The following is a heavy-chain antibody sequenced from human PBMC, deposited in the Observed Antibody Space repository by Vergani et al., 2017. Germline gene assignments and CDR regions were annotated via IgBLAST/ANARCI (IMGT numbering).Heavy chain of an antibody. Sequence: DVHLAESGGGFFQPGGSLRLSCSASGFSFNSYWMHWVRQVPGKGLLWVSRIKSDGSITAYADSVKGRLTISRDNAQNTLYLQMNSLRVEDTGVYYCARARCIETCYMSNWLDSRGQGTLVTVSS. J-gene: IGHJ5*01. D-gene: IGHD3-9*01. CDR2: IKSDGSIT. V-gene: IGHV3-74*03. CDR3: ARARCIETCYMSNWLDS. CDR1: GFSFNSYW.